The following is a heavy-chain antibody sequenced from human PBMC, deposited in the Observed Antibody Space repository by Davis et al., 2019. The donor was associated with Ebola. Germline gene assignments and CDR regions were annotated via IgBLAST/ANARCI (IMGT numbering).Heavy chain of an antibody. CDR3: ARQAFMDV. V-gene: IGHV1-3*01. J-gene: IGHJ6*02. CDR1: GYTFTSYG. CDR2: INAGNGNT. Sequence: ASVKVSCKASGYTFTSYGISWVRQAPGQGLEWMGWINAGNGNTKYSQKFQGRVTITRDTSASTAYMELSSLRFEDTAVYYCARQAFMDVWGQGTTVTVSS.